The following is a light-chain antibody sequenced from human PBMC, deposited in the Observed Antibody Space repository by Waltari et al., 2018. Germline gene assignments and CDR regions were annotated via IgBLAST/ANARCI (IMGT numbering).Light chain of an antibody. CDR3: HQRSSWPLT. CDR2: DAS. V-gene: IGKV3-11*01. CDR1: QSVSSY. J-gene: IGKJ4*01. Sequence: EIVLTQSPATLSLSPGERATLSCRASQSVSSYLAWYQQKPGQAPRLLIYDASNRATGIPARFSGSGSGTDFTLTIGSLEPEDFAVYYCHQRSSWPLTFGGGTKVEIK.